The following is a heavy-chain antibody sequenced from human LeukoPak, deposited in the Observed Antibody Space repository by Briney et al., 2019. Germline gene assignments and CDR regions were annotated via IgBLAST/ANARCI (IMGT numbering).Heavy chain of an antibody. V-gene: IGHV1-18*01. Sequence: ASVKVSCKASGYTFTSYGISWVRLAPGPGLEWMGWISAYNGNTNYAQKLQGRVTMTTDTSTSTAYMELRSLRSDDTAVYYCARDHLVTKLSDAFDIWGQGTMVTVSS. CDR2: ISAYNGNT. D-gene: IGHD2-21*02. CDR3: ARDHLVTKLSDAFDI. J-gene: IGHJ3*02. CDR1: GYTFTSYG.